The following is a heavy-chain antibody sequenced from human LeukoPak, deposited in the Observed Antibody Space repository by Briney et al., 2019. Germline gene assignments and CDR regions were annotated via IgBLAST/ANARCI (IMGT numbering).Heavy chain of an antibody. J-gene: IGHJ6*03. CDR1: GGSISSSSYY. CDR2: IYYSGST. CDR3: ARPSGAPPHYYYYMDV. D-gene: IGHD3-10*01. Sequence: PSETLSLTCTVCGGSISSSSYYWGWIRQPPGKGLEWIGSIYYSGSTYYNPSLKSRVTISVDTSKNQFSLKLSSVTAADTAVYYCARPSGAPPHYYYYMDVWGKGTTVTVSS. V-gene: IGHV4-39*01.